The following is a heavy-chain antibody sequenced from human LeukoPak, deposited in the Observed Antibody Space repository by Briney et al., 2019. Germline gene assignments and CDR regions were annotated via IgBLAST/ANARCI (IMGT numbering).Heavy chain of an antibody. V-gene: IGHV1-8*01. CDR1: GYTFTSYD. D-gene: IGHD2-2*01. Sequence: ASVKVSCKASGYTFTSYDINWVRQATGQGLEWMGWMNPNSGNTGYAQKFHGRVTMTRNTSISTAYMELSSLRSEDTAVYYCARGYCSSTSCYHWFDPWGQGTLVTVSS. CDR3: ARGYCSSTSCYHWFDP. CDR2: MNPNSGNT. J-gene: IGHJ5*02.